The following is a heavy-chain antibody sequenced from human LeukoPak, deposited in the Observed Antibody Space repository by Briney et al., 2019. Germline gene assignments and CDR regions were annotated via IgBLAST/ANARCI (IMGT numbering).Heavy chain of an antibody. CDR3: ARLMYYDFWSHGTNFDY. D-gene: IGHD3-3*01. V-gene: IGHV5-51*01. CDR1: GYNFTSYW. CDR2: IYPGDSDT. J-gene: IGHJ4*02. Sequence: GESLKISCKGSGYNFTSYWIGWVRQMPGKGLEWMGIIYPGDSDTRYSPSFQGQVTISADKSIGTAYLQWSSLKASDTAMYYCARLMYYDFWSHGTNFDYWGQGTLVTVSS.